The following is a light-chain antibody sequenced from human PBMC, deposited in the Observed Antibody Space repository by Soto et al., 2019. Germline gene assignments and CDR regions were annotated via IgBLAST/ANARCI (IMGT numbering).Light chain of an antibody. CDR3: QQYSHWPLN. J-gene: IGKJ4*01. Sequence: EIVMPQSPATLSLSPGERATLSCRASQSVNSNLAWYQQKPGQAPRLLIYGASTRATGIPARFGGSGSGTEFALTISSLQSEDFAIYYCQQYSHWPLNFGGGTKVEI. V-gene: IGKV3-15*01. CDR2: GAS. CDR1: QSVNSN.